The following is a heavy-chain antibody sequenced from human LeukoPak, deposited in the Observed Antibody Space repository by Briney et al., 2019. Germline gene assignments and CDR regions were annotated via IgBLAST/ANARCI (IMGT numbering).Heavy chain of an antibody. CDR3: ASAGDYYYGMDV. J-gene: IGHJ6*02. CDR2: IDYSGST. D-gene: IGHD3-10*01. CDR1: GGSISSYY. V-gene: IGHV4-59*01. Sequence: SETLSLTCTVSGGSISSYYWSWIRQPPGKGLEGIGYIDYSGSTNYNPSLKSRVTISVDTSKNQFSLKLSSVAAADTAVYYCASAGDYYYGMDVWGQGTTVTVSS.